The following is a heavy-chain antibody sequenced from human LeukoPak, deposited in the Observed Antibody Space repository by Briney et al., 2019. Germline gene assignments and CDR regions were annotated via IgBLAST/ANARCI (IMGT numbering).Heavy chain of an antibody. Sequence: GGSLRLSCAASGFTFSSYGMHWVRQAPGKGLEWVAVISYDGSNKYYADSVKGRFTISRDNSKNTLYLQMNSLRAEDTAVYYCAKDRAPKLWFEEADGMDVWGQGTTVTVSS. V-gene: IGHV3-30*18. J-gene: IGHJ6*02. CDR1: GFTFSSYG. CDR3: AKDRAPKLWFEEADGMDV. D-gene: IGHD3-10*01. CDR2: ISYDGSNK.